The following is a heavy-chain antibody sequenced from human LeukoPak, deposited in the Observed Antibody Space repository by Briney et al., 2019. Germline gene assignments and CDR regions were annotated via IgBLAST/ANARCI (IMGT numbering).Heavy chain of an antibody. Sequence: ASVKVSCKASGYTFTGYYMHWVRQAPGQGLEWMGWINPNSGGTNYAQKLQGWVTMTRDTSISTAYMELSRLRSDDTAVYYCARRGPGAAYGMDVWGKGTTVTVSS. V-gene: IGHV1-2*04. J-gene: IGHJ6*04. CDR3: ARRGPGAAYGMDV. D-gene: IGHD3-10*01. CDR1: GYTFTGYY. CDR2: INPNSGGT.